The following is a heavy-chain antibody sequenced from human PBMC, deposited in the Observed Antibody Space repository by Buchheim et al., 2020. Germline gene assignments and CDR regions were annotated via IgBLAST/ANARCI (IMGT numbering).Heavy chain of an antibody. CDR1: GIRITNFA. J-gene: IGHJ6*02. D-gene: IGHD4-11*01. CDR2: IIPIFGTA. Sequence: QEQLEQSGSEVKKPGSSVKVSCRASGIRITNFAITWVRQAPGQGLEWMGGIIPIFGTANYAQKFQGRVTITADESTSTAYMELSSLRSEDTAVYYCGLSNYVIYYYYGMDVWGQGTT. V-gene: IGHV1-69*01. CDR3: GLSNYVIYYYYGMDV.